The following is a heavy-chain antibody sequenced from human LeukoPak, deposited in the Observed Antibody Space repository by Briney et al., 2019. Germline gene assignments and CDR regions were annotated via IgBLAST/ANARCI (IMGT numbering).Heavy chain of an antibody. D-gene: IGHD4-17*01. Sequence: ASVKVSCKASGYTFTSCAMHWVRQAPGQRLEWMGWINAGNGNTKYSQEFQGRVTITRDTSASTAYMELSSLRSEDMAVYYCARGLATVTTLPYDYWGQGTLVTVSS. J-gene: IGHJ4*02. CDR2: INAGNGNT. CDR1: GYTFTSCA. V-gene: IGHV1-3*03. CDR3: ARGLATVTTLPYDY.